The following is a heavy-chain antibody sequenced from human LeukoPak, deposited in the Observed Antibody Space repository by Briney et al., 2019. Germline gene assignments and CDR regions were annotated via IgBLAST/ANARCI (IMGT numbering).Heavy chain of an antibody. CDR2: INHSGST. J-gene: IGHJ3*02. V-gene: IGHV4-34*01. D-gene: IGHD1-26*01. CDR1: GGSFSGYY. Sequence: SGTLSLTCAVYGGSFSGYYWSWIRQPPGKGLEWIGEINHSGSTNYNPSLKSRVTISVDTSKNQFSLKLSSVTAADTAVYYCARDRGSYQRGYDAFDIWGQGTMVTVSS. CDR3: ARDRGSYQRGYDAFDI.